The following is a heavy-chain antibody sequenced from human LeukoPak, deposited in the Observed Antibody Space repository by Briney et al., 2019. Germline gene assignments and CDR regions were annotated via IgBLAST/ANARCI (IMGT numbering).Heavy chain of an antibody. D-gene: IGHD3-22*01. CDR2: IYPGDSDT. J-gene: IGHJ3*02. CDR1: GYSFTSYW. V-gene: IGHV5-51*01. Sequence: GESLKISCKGSGYSFTSYWIGWVRQMPGKGLEWMGIIYPGDSDTRYSPSFQGQVTISADKSISTAYLQWSSLKASDTAMYYCAIYYDSSGYYGDAFDIWGQGTMVTVSS. CDR3: AIYYDSSGYYGDAFDI.